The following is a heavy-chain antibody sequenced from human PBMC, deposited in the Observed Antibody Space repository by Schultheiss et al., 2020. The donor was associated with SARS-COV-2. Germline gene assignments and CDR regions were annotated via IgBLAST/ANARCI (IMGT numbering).Heavy chain of an antibody. Sequence: AGSLRLSCAASGFPFSTYWMHWVRQAPGKGLVWVSRIKNDGSSTSYADSVKGRFTISRDNAKNTLYLQMNSLRGEDTAVYYCARGSRYCSGGSCYLDAAFDIWGLGTMVTVSS. J-gene: IGHJ3*02. D-gene: IGHD2-15*01. CDR2: IKNDGSST. V-gene: IGHV3-74*01. CDR1: GFPFSTYW. CDR3: ARGSRYCSGGSCYLDAAFDI.